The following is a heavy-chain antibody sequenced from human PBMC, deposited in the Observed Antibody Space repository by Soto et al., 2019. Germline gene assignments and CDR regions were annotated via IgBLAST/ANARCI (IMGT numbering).Heavy chain of an antibody. CDR1: GFIFTDYA. J-gene: IGHJ6*02. CDR2: LSGSGGDT. D-gene: IGHD7-27*01. Sequence: GGSLRLSCAASGFIFTDYAMTWVRQAPGKGLEWVSGLSGSGGDTYYADSVKGRFTVSRDNSRNTLYLQMNSLRAEDTAVYYCAKDFLRDWGQDYYYGMDVWGQGTTVTVSS. V-gene: IGHV3-23*01. CDR3: AKDFLRDWGQDYYYGMDV.